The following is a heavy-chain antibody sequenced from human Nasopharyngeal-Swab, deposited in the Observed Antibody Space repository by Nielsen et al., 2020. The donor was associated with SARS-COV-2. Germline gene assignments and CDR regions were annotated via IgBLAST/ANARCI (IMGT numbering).Heavy chain of an antibody. Sequence: GESLKISCAASGFTFSSYWMHWVRQAPGKGLVWVSRINSDGSSTSYADSVKGRSTISRDNAKNTLYLQMNSLRAEDTAVYYCARVGYNWNSGYFQHWGQGTLVTVSS. CDR3: ARVGYNWNSGYFQH. CDR1: GFTFSSYW. J-gene: IGHJ1*01. V-gene: IGHV3-74*01. D-gene: IGHD1-7*01. CDR2: INSDGSST.